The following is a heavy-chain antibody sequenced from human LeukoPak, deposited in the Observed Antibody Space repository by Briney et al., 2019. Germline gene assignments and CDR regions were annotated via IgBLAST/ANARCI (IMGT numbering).Heavy chain of an antibody. J-gene: IGHJ4*02. CDR1: GASLSGYS. V-gene: IGHV4-34*01. D-gene: IGHD2-21*02. CDR2: INHGGST. Sequence: SETLSLTCAVYGASLSGYSWSWIRQPPGKGLEWIGEINHGGSTNYNPSLKSRVTISVDTSKNRFSLKLSSVTAADTAVYYCARAGYCGGDCYPLRLTDYWGQGTLVTVSS. CDR3: ARAGYCGGDCYPLRLTDY.